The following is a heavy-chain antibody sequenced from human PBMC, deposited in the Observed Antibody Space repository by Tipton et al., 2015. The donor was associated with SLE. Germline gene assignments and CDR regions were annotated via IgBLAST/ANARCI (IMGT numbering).Heavy chain of an antibody. CDR2: IRYDGRDK. Sequence: SLRLSCAASGFTFSSYAMHWVRQAPGKGLEWVAVIRYDGRDKNYADSVKGRFTISRDNSKNTLYLQMNSLRAEDTAVYYCAKDRGYDFWSGLDAFDIWGQGTMVTVSS. D-gene: IGHD3-3*01. CDR1: GFTFSSYA. CDR3: AKDRGYDFWSGLDAFDI. V-gene: IGHV3-30*04. J-gene: IGHJ3*02.